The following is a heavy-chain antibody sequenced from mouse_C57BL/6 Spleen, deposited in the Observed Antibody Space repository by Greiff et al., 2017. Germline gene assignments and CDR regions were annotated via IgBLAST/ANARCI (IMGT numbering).Heavy chain of an antibody. Sequence: VQLQQPGTELVKPGASVKLSCKASGYTFTSYWMHWVKQRPGQGLEWIGNINPSHGGTNYNEKFKSKATLTVDKSSSTAYMQLSSLTADDSAVYVCARGKSNYGAWFADWGQGTLVTVSA. V-gene: IGHV1-53*01. J-gene: IGHJ3*01. CDR3: ARGKSNYGAWFAD. D-gene: IGHD2-5*01. CDR2: INPSHGGT. CDR1: GYTFTSYW.